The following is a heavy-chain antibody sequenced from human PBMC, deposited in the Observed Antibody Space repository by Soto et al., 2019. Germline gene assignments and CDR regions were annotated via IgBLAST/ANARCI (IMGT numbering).Heavy chain of an antibody. V-gene: IGHV1-18*01. CDR2: ISTYNGDT. Sequence: VQLVQSGAEVKKPGAAVTVSCKASGYTFSRSGISWVRQAPGQGLAWMGWISTYNGDTYYAQRVQGRVTMTTDTSTTTAFMELMSLRSDDTAVYYCARSGSVTYPYYGLDVWGQGTTVTVSS. D-gene: IGHD4-17*01. CDR3: ARSGSVTYPYYGLDV. CDR1: GYTFSRSG. J-gene: IGHJ6*02.